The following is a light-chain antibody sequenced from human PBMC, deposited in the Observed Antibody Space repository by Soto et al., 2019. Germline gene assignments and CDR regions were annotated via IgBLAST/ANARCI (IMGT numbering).Light chain of an antibody. Sequence: QSVLTQPPSASGTPGQGVTISCSGSSSNIGSNTVNWYQQLPGTAPKLLMYKSDQRPSGVPDRFSGSKSGTSASLAISGLQSEDEADYYCAAWDGSLSGDVFGTGTKLTVL. CDR3: AAWDGSLSGDV. CDR2: KSD. CDR1: SSNIGSNT. V-gene: IGLV1-44*01. J-gene: IGLJ1*01.